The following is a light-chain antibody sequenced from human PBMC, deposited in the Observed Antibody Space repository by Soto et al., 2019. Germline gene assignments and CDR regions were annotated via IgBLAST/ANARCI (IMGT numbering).Light chain of an antibody. CDR2: WAS. CDR3: QQYFTTEDT. J-gene: IGKJ3*01. CDR1: QSVLYSSNNKNY. V-gene: IGKV4-1*01. Sequence: DIVMTQSPDSLAVSLGERATINCKSSQSVLYSSNNKNYLAWYQQKPRQPPKLLIYWASTRESGVPDRFSGSGSGTDFTLTISSLQAEDVAVYYCQQYFTTEDTFGPGTKVDIK.